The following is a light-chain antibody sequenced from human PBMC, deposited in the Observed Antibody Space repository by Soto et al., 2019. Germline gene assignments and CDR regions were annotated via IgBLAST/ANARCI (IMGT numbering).Light chain of an antibody. J-gene: IGKJ3*01. CDR1: QDIRNF. CDR2: ASS. Sequence: DIQMTQSPPSLSASVGDRVTITCRASQDIRNFVAWYKQKPGKPPKLLIYASSTLQSEVPSRFSGSGSRTDFTLTINSLQPEDVATYSCQKYSSVPVFGPGTKVEIK. V-gene: IGKV1-27*01. CDR3: QKYSSVPV.